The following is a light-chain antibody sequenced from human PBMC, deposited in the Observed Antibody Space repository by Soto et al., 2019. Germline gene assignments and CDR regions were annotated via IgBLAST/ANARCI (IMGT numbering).Light chain of an antibody. CDR1: SSNIGAGYD. Sequence: QSVLTQPPSVSGAPGQRVTISCTGSSSNIGAGYDVHWYQQLPGTAPKALIYDNSKRPSGVPDRFSGSKSGTSASLAITGLQADDEADYYCQSYDSSLSGYVFGTGTKLTVL. J-gene: IGLJ1*01. CDR3: QSYDSSLSGYV. CDR2: DNS. V-gene: IGLV1-40*01.